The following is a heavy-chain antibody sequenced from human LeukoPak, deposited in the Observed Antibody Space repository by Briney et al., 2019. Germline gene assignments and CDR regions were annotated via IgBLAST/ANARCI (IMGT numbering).Heavy chain of an antibody. CDR1: GYTFTDYY. CDR2: ISPKSGGT. J-gene: IGHJ4*02. D-gene: IGHD6-13*01. Sequence: ASVKVSCKASGYTFTDYYIHWVRQAPGQGLEWMGWISPKSGGTIYAQKFQGRVTMTRDTSITTVYMDLSSLRSDDTAIYYCARIEGSAAATYGLDWGQGTLVTVSS. CDR3: ARIEGSAAATYGLD. V-gene: IGHV1-2*02.